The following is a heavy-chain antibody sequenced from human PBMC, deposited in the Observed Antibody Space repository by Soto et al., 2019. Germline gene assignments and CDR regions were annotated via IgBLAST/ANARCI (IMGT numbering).Heavy chain of an antibody. V-gene: IGHV4-30-4*01. CDR1: GGSISSGDYY. D-gene: IGHD6-13*01. CDR3: ARASIAAAGTFDY. J-gene: IGHJ4*02. CDR2: IYYSGST. Sequence: LSLTCTVSGGSISSGDYYWSWIRQPPGKGLEWIGYIYYSGSTYYNPSLKSRVTISVDTSKNQFSLKLSSVTAADTAVYYCARASIAAAGTFDYWGQGTLVTVSS.